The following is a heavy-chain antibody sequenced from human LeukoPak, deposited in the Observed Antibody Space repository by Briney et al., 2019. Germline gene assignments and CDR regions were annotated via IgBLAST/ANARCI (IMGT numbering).Heavy chain of an antibody. CDR3: ARAPPWYFDL. V-gene: IGHV3-48*03. Sequence: PGGSLRLSCAASGFTFSSYEINWVRQAPGKGLEWVSYISSSGSTIYYADSVKGRFTISRDNAKNSLYLQMNSLRAEDTAVYYCARAPPWYFDLWGRGTLATVSS. CDR1: GFTFSSYE. J-gene: IGHJ2*01. CDR2: ISSSGSTI.